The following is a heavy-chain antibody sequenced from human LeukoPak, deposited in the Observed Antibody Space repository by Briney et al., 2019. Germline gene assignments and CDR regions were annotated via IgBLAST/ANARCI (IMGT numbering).Heavy chain of an antibody. CDR1: GFTIRSYW. Sequence: GGSLRLSCAASGFTIRSYWMAWVRQAPGKGLEWVANIKEDESAKHQADSVKGRFTISRDNAQNSVYLQMSSLRGEDTAVYYCARDVGGSLDYWGQGTLVTVSS. CDR2: IKEDESAK. D-gene: IGHD1-26*01. V-gene: IGHV3-7*01. J-gene: IGHJ4*02. CDR3: ARDVGGSLDY.